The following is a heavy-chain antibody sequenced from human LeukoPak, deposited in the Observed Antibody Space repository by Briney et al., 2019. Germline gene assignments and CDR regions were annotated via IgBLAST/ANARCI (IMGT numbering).Heavy chain of an antibody. CDR3: ARSTVTTRIVYFDY. D-gene: IGHD4-17*01. J-gene: IGHJ4*02. CDR1: GASISGSGYY. Sequence: PSETLSLTCAVSGASISGSGYYWGWIRQPPGKGLEWIGNIYSSGSTNYNPSLKSRVTISVDTSKNQFSLKLSSVTAADTAVYYCARSTVTTRIVYFDYWGQGTLVTVSS. CDR2: IYSSGST. V-gene: IGHV4-39*07.